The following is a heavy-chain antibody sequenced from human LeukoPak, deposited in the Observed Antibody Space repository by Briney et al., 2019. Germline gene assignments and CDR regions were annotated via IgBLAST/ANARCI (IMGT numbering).Heavy chain of an antibody. Sequence: SVKVSCKASGYTFTSYGISWVRQAPGQGLEWMGRIIPIFGTANYAQKFQGRVTITTDESTSTAYMELSSLRSEDTAVYYCARDLGGSGSYYKAVYFDYWGQGTLVTVSS. J-gene: IGHJ4*02. CDR1: GYTFTSYG. CDR3: ARDLGGSGSYYKAVYFDY. D-gene: IGHD3-10*01. V-gene: IGHV1-69*05. CDR2: IIPIFGTA.